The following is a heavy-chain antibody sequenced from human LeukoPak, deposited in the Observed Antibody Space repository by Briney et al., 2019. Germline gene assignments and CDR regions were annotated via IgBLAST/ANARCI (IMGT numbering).Heavy chain of an antibody. Sequence: GASVKVSCKASGYSFSGYYLSWVRQAPGEGLEWMGWINPNSGGTKYSQRFQDRVTMTRDTSISTAYLEPSSLRSDDTAVYYCARTDEYSGDYYFDYWGQGTLVTVSS. CDR3: ARTDEYSGDYYFDY. CDR1: GYSFSGYY. D-gene: IGHD5-12*01. V-gene: IGHV1-2*02. CDR2: INPNSGGT. J-gene: IGHJ4*02.